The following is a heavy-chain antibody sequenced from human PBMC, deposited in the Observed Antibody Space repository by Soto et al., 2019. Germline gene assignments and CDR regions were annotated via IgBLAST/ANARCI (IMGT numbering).Heavy chain of an antibody. Sequence: SQTLSLTCTVSGGSISSGGYYWSWIRQHPGKGLEWIGYIYYSGSTYYNPSLKSRVTISVDTSKNQFSLKLSSVTAADTAVYYCARVYYDILTGYPYFDYWGQGTLVTVSS. D-gene: IGHD3-9*01. J-gene: IGHJ4*02. V-gene: IGHV4-31*03. CDR3: ARVYYDILTGYPYFDY. CDR1: GGSISSGGYY. CDR2: IYYSGST.